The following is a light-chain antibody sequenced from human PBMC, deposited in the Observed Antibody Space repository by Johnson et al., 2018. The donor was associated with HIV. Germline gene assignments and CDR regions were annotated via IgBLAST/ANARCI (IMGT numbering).Light chain of an antibody. CDR1: SSNIGNNY. Sequence: QSVLTQPPSVSAAPGQKVTISCSGSSSNIGNNYVSWYQQLPGTAPKLLIYENNKRPSGIPDRFSASKSGTSATLGITGLQTGDEADYYCATWDSSLRGGVIATVTKFTVL. CDR2: ENN. J-gene: IGLJ1*01. V-gene: IGLV1-51*02. CDR3: ATWDSSLRGGV.